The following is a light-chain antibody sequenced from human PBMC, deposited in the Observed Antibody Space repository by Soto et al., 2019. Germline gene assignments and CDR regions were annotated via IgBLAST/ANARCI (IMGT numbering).Light chain of an antibody. V-gene: IGKV1-33*01. CDR1: QDISNY. CDR3: QQYDDLPSFT. CDR2: DAS. Sequence: DIQMTQSPSSLSASVGDRVTITCQASQDISNYLNWCQQKPGKAPKLLIYDASNLETGVPSRFSGSGSGTDFTFTISSLQPEDIATYYCQQYDDLPSFTFGPGTKVDFK. J-gene: IGKJ3*01.